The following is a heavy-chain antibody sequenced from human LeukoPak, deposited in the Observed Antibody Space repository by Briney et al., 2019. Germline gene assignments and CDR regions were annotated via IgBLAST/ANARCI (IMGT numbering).Heavy chain of an antibody. CDR1: VLTFSSYW. J-gene: IGHJ4*02. CDR3: ARGGAPGFYFDY. Sequence: GGSLRLSCAASVLTFSSYWMSWVRQATGKGLVWVANIKQDVSEKYYVDSVKGRFTISRDNAKNALYLQMNSLRAEDTAVYYCARGGAPGFYFDYWGQGTLVAVSS. V-gene: IGHV3-7*01. D-gene: IGHD3-10*01. CDR2: IKQDVSEK.